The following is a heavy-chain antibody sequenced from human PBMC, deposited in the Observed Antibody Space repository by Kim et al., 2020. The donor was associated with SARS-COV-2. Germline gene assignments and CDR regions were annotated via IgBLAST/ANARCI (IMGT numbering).Heavy chain of an antibody. CDR2: IYSGGST. CDR3: AREQHYYGSGWFDP. V-gene: IGHV3-66*01. D-gene: IGHD3-10*01. Sequence: GGSLRLSCAASGFTVSSNYMSWVRQAPGKGLEWVSVIYSGGSTYYADSVKGRFTISRDNSKNTLYFQMNSLRAEDTAVYYCAREQHYYGSGWFDPWGQGTLVTVSS. J-gene: IGHJ5*02. CDR1: GFTVSSNY.